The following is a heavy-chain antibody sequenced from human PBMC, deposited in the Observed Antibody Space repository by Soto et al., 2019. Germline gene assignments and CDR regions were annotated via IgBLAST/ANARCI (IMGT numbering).Heavy chain of an antibody. CDR1: GFTFSGSA. CDR3: TVEHMVRGVIDY. V-gene: IGHV3-73*01. D-gene: IGHD3-10*01. J-gene: IGHJ4*02. CDR2: IRSKANSYAT. Sequence: GGSLRLSCAASGFTFSGSAMHWVRQASGKGLEWVGRIRSKANSYATAYAASVKGRFTISRDDSKNTAYLQMNSLKTEDTAVYYCTVEHMVRGVIDYWGQGTLVTVSS.